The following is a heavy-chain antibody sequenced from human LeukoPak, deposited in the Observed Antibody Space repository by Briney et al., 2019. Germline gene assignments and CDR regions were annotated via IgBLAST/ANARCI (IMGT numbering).Heavy chain of an antibody. CDR2: IIPIFGTA. Sequence: ASVKVSCKASGGTFSSYAISWVRQAPGQGLEWRGGIIPIFGTANYAQKFQGRVTITTDESTSTAYMELSSLRSEDTAVYYCARTPHAPTAMVTNYYYYYMDVWGKGTTVTVSS. CDR3: ARTPHAPTAMVTNYYYYYMDV. V-gene: IGHV1-69*05. D-gene: IGHD5-18*01. CDR1: GGTFSSYA. J-gene: IGHJ6*03.